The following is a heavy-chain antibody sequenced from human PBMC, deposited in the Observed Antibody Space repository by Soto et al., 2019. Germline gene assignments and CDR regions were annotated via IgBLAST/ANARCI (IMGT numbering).Heavy chain of an antibody. Sequence: LSLTCAVSGYSIDRGYYWGWIRPPAGKGLEWIGSSSQSDNTYSNPSLERRVTISRDMSKIPFSLKLPSVTAADGAVYYCGRAIRLPLTWFDSWGQGTLVTVSS. V-gene: IGHV4-38-2*01. CDR1: GYSIDRGYY. D-gene: IGHD2-15*01. CDR2: SSQSDNT. J-gene: IGHJ5*01. CDR3: GRAIRLPLTWFDS.